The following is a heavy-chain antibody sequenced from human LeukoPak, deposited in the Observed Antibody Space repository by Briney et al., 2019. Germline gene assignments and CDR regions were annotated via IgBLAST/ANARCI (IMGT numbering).Heavy chain of an antibody. D-gene: IGHD1-26*01. CDR1: GFTFNSYS. CDR3: ARDRGGSYSEIDY. V-gene: IGHV3-48*04. CDR2: ISDSSSVR. Sequence: GGSLRLTCTASGFTFNSYSLNWVRQAPGTGLEWVSFISDSSSVRYYADSVKGGFTISRDNAKNSLYLQMSSLRAEDTAVYYCARDRGGSYSEIDYWGQGTLVTVSS. J-gene: IGHJ4*02.